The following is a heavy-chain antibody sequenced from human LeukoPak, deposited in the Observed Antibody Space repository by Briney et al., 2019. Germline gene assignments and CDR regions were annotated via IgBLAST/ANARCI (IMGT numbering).Heavy chain of an antibody. Sequence: PGGSLRLSCAASGFTVSSSYMSWVRQAPGKGLEWVSVIFSGGATYYADSVKGRFTVSRDNAKNSLYLQMNSLRAEDTAVYYCARDVCSSTSCYNYYYGMDVWGQGTTVTVSS. J-gene: IGHJ6*02. CDR1: GFTVSSSY. D-gene: IGHD2-2*02. CDR2: IFSGGAT. V-gene: IGHV3-53*01. CDR3: ARDVCSSTSCYNYYYGMDV.